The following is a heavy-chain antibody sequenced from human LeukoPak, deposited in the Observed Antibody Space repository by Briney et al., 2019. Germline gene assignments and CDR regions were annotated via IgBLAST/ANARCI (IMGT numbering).Heavy chain of an antibody. CDR3: ARDHYYGSGSAEFDY. CDR1: GFTFSSYD. J-gene: IGHJ4*02. Sequence: GGSLRLSCAASGFTFSSYDMHRVRQATGKGLEWVSAIGTAGDTYYPGSVKGRFTISRENAKNSLYLQMNSLRAKDTAVYYCARDHYYGSGSAEFDYWGQGTLVTVSS. CDR2: IGTAGDT. D-gene: IGHD3-10*01. V-gene: IGHV3-13*01.